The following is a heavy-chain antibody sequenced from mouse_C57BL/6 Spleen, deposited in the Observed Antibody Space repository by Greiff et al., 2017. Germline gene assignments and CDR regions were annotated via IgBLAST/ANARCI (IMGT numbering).Heavy chain of an antibody. D-gene: IGHD1-1*01. CDR3: ATQDYYYGSSMDY. CDR1: GYTFTSYW. CDR2: IYPGSGST. J-gene: IGHJ2*01. V-gene: IGHV1-55*01. Sequence: QVQLQQPGAELVKPGASVKMSCKASGYTFTSYWITWVKQRPGQGLEWIGDIYPGSGSTNYNEKFKSKATLTVDTSSSTAYMQLSSLTSEDSAVYYWATQDYYYGSSMDYWGQGTTLTVSS.